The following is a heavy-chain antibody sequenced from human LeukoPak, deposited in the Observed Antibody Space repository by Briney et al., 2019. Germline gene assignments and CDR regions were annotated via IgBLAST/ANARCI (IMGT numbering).Heavy chain of an antibody. CDR3: ARSSSGYYSPFDY. D-gene: IGHD3-22*01. CDR1: GFTFSSYS. CDR2: ISSSSSYI. J-gene: IGHJ4*02. Sequence: GGSLRLSCAASGFTFSSYSMNWVRQAPGKGLEWVSSISSSSSYIYYADSVKGRFTISRDNAKNSLYLQMNSLGAEDTAVYYCARSSSGYYSPFDYWGQGTLVTVSS. V-gene: IGHV3-21*01.